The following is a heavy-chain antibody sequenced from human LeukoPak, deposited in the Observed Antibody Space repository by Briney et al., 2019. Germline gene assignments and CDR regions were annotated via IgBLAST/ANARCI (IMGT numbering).Heavy chain of an antibody. D-gene: IGHD2-15*01. CDR3: AIRVKVRYCSGGSCYRVYYFDY. Sequence: PSETLSLTCTVSGGSISSGGYYWSWIRQHPGKGLEWIGYIYYSRSTYYNPSLKSRVTISVDTSKNQFSLKLSSVTAADTAVYYCAIRVKVRYCSGGSCYRVYYFDYWGQGTLVTVSS. CDR1: GGSISSGGYY. CDR2: IYYSRST. V-gene: IGHV4-31*03. J-gene: IGHJ4*02.